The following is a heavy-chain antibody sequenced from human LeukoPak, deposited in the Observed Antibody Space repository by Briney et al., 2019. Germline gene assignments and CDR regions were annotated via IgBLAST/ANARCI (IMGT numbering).Heavy chain of an antibody. CDR1: GGSFSGYY. Sequence: SETLSLTCAVYGGSFSGYYWSWIRQPPGKGLEWIGEINHSGSTNYNPSLKSRVTISVDTSKNQFSLKLSSVTAADTAVYYCARDRQADRYYYDSSGLDAFDIWGQGTMVTVSS. J-gene: IGHJ3*02. CDR2: INHSGST. V-gene: IGHV4-34*01. D-gene: IGHD3-22*01. CDR3: ARDRQADRYYYDSSGLDAFDI.